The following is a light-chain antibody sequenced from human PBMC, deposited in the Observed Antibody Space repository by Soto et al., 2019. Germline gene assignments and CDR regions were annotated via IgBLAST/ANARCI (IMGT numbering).Light chain of an antibody. Sequence: QSVLTQPPSVSAAPGQKVTISCSGSSSDIGNNYVSWYQQLPGTAPKLLIYDNNKRPSGIPDRFSGSKSGTSGTLDITGLQTGDGADYYCATWDGSLTGEVFGGGTKLTVL. CDR3: ATWDGSLTGEV. CDR1: SSDIGNNY. CDR2: DNN. J-gene: IGLJ2*01. V-gene: IGLV1-51*01.